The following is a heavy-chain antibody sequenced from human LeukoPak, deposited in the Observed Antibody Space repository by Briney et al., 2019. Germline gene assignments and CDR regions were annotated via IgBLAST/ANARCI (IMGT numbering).Heavy chain of an antibody. CDR3: ARVRILTGYHSLSAETRTPNYFDY. D-gene: IGHD3-9*01. Sequence: SETLSLTCAVYGGSFSGYYWSWIRQPPGKGLEWIGEINHSGSTNYNPSLKSRVTISVDTSKNQFSLKLCSVTAADTAVYYCARVRILTGYHSLSAETRTPNYFDYWGQGTLVTVSS. V-gene: IGHV4-34*01. CDR1: GGSFSGYY. CDR2: INHSGST. J-gene: IGHJ4*02.